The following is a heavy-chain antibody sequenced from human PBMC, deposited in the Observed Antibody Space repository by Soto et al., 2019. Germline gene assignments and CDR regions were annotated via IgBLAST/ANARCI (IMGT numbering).Heavy chain of an antibody. J-gene: IGHJ6*03. CDR1: SGSISSSNW. CDR3: VACRLGFGELLSRADYYYYMDV. Sequence: QVQLQESGPGLVKPSGTLSLTCAVSSGSISSSNWWSWVRQPPGKGLEWIGEIYHSGSTNYNPSLKSRVTISVDKSKNQFSLKLSSVTAADTAVYYCVACRLGFGELLSRADYYYYMDVWGKGTTVTVSS. CDR2: IYHSGST. D-gene: IGHD3-10*01. V-gene: IGHV4-4*02.